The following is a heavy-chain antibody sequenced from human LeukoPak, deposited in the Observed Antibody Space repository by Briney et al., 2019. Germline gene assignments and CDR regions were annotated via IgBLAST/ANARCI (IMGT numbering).Heavy chain of an antibody. Sequence: HPGGSLRLSCAASGFTLSTYWMSWVRQAPGKGLEWVANIKQDGSEKYYVDSVKGRFTISRDNAKNSLYLQMNSLRAEDTAVYYCARAGRPRGWYYFDYWGQGTLVTVSS. V-gene: IGHV3-7*03. CDR3: ARAGRPRGWYYFDY. CDR1: GFTLSTYW. D-gene: IGHD6-19*01. CDR2: IKQDGSEK. J-gene: IGHJ4*02.